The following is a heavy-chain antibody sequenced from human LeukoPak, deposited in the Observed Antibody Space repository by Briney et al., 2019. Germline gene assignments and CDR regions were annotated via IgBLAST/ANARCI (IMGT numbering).Heavy chain of an antibody. J-gene: IGHJ6*02. V-gene: IGHV3-13*01. CDR1: GFTFSSYD. CDR3: IRIRTGEHQYGMDV. D-gene: IGHD7-27*01. CDR2: IDTVGNT. Sequence: GGSLRLSCAASGFTFSSYDMQWVRQATGKGLEWVSAIDTVGNTYYDGSVKGRFTISRENAWNSLYLQMNSLRDRDTAVYYCIRIRTGEHQYGMDVWGQGTTVTVSS.